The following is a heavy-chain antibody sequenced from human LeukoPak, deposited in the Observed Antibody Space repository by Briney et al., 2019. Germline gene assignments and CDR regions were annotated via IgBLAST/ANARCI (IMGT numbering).Heavy chain of an antibody. CDR1: GYTFTSYG. V-gene: IGHV1-18*01. CDR2: ISAYNGNT. CDR3: ARGGGGGGGRLYYYDSSGYLALDN. J-gene: IGHJ4*02. D-gene: IGHD3-22*01. Sequence: ASVKVSCKASGYTFTSYGISWVRQAPGQGLEWMGWISAYNGNTNYAQKLQGRVTMTTDTSTSTAYMELRSLRSDDTAVYYCARGGGGGGGRLYYYDSSGYLALDNWGQGTLVTVSS.